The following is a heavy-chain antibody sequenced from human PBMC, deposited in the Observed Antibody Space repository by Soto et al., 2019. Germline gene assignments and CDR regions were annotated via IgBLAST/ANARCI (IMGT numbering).Heavy chain of an antibody. Sequence: EVQLVETGGGLIQPGGSLRLSCAASGFTVSSNYMSWVRPAPGKGLEWVSVIYSGCSTYYADSVKGRFTISRDKSKNTLYLQMNNLRAEDKSVYYCARDIGAHPTSQNVGGTYHCGMDVWGQGTTVTVSS. CDR1: GFTVSSNY. J-gene: IGHJ6*02. CDR3: ARDIGAHPTSQNVGGTYHCGMDV. CDR2: IYSGCST. D-gene: IGHD1-26*01. V-gene: IGHV3-53*02.